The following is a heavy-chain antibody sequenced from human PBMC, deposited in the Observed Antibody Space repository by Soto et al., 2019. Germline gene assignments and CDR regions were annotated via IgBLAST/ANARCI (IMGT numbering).Heavy chain of an antibody. D-gene: IGHD1-1*01. V-gene: IGHV1-18*01. J-gene: IGHJ4*02. CDR3: ARGRYGDY. Sequence: QVHLVQSGAEVKKPGASVKVSCKASGYTFTSYGITWVRQAPGQGLEWMGWISAHNGNTDYAQKLQSRVIVTRDTSTSTAYMELRSLTSDDTAVYYCARGRYGDYWGQGALVTVSS. CDR1: GYTFTSYG. CDR2: ISAHNGNT.